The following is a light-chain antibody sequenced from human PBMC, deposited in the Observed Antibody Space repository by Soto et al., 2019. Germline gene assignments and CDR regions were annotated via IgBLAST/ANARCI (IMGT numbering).Light chain of an antibody. CDR3: DSYTSGSSYV. J-gene: IGLJ1*01. CDR2: DVS. V-gene: IGLV2-14*01. CDR1: SSDVGGYNY. Sequence: QSALTQPASVSGSPGQSITISCTGTSSDVGGYNYVSWYQQHPGKAPKLMIYDVSYRPSGVSERFSGSKSGNTASLTISGLQSEDEADYYCDSYTSGSSYVFGTGTKVTVL.